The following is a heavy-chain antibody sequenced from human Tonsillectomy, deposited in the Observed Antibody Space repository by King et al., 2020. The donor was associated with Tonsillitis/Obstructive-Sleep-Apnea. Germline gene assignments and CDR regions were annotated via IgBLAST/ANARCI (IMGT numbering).Heavy chain of an antibody. Sequence: QGQLVQSGAEVKKPGASVKVSCKTSDYTFTNYGINWVRQAPGQGLEWMGWISAYNGDKHYAQKVQGRVTMTTDTSTSTVYMELRSLRYDDTAVYYCARDNRDIAATIKFDYWGQGTLVTVSS. CDR1: DYTFTNYG. V-gene: IGHV1-18*01. D-gene: IGHD5-12*01. CDR3: ARDNRDIAATIKFDY. CDR2: ISAYNGDK. J-gene: IGHJ4*02.